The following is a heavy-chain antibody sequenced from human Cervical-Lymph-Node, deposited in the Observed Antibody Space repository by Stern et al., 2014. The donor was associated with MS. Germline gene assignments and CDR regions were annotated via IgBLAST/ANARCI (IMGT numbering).Heavy chain of an antibody. J-gene: IGHJ4*02. Sequence: QLQLQESGPGLVKPSQTLSLTCAVTGGSISSTEHYWSWIHQSPGKGLEWIGYIHNTGTTYYNPSLNGRVTISVDTSKNQFSLKVKSVTAADTAVYYCSRDADGYSLVFGYWGRGTLVTVSS. CDR3: SRDADGYSLVFGY. CDR1: GGSISSTEHY. V-gene: IGHV4-30-4*01. CDR2: IHNTGTT. D-gene: IGHD5-24*01.